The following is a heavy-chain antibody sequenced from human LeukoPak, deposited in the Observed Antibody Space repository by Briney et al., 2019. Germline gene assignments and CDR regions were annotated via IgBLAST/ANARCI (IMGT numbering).Heavy chain of an antibody. Sequence: GGSLRLSCAASGFTFSSYWMSWVRQAPGKGLEWVANIKQDGSEKYYVDSVKGRFTISRDNAKNSLYLQMNSLRAEDTAVYYCARSGSILGYEEYYYYMDVWGKGTTVTVSS. CDR1: GFTFSSYW. J-gene: IGHJ6*03. V-gene: IGHV3-7*01. CDR3: ARSGSILGYEEYYYYMDV. CDR2: IKQDGSEK. D-gene: IGHD5-12*01.